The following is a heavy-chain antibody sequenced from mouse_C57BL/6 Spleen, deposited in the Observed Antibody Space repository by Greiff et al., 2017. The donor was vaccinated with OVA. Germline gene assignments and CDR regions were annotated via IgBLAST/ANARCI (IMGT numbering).Heavy chain of an antibody. Sequence: QVQLKQPGAELVKPGASVKLSCKASGYTFTSYWMQWVKQRPGQGLEWIGEIDPSDSYTNYNQKFKGKATLTVDTSSSTAYMQLSSLTSEDSAVYYCARSDYYGSRSYWYFDVWGTGTTVTVSS. CDR3: ARSDYYGSRSYWYFDV. CDR1: GYTFTSYW. CDR2: IDPSDSYT. V-gene: IGHV1-50*01. J-gene: IGHJ1*03. D-gene: IGHD1-1*01.